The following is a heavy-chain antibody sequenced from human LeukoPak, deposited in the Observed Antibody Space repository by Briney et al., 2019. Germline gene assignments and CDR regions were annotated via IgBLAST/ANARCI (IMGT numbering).Heavy chain of an antibody. D-gene: IGHD6-13*01. CDR2: IYYSGST. V-gene: IGHV4-39*01. CDR3: ARRTTIAAAEYSDY. J-gene: IGHJ4*02. CDR1: GGSISSSSYY. Sequence: SETLSLTCTVSGGSISSSSYYWGWIRQSPGKGLEWIGSIYYSGSTYYNPSLKSRVTISVDTSKNQFSLKLSSVTAADTAVYYCARRTTIAAAEYSDYWGQGTLVTVSS.